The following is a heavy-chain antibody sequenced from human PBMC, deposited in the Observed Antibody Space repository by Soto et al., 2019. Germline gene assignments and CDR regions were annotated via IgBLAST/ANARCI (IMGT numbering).Heavy chain of an antibody. CDR3: AREERSYDFWSGYSPSYGMDV. CDR1: GFTFSSYE. CDR2: ISSSGSTI. J-gene: IGHJ6*02. V-gene: IGHV3-48*03. Sequence: EVQLVESGGGLVQPGGSLRLSCAASGFTFSSYEMNWVRQAPGKGLEWVSYISSSGSTIYYADSVKGRFTISRDNAKNSMYLQMNILRAEDTAVYYCAREERSYDFWSGYSPSYGMDVWGQGTTVTVSS. D-gene: IGHD3-3*01.